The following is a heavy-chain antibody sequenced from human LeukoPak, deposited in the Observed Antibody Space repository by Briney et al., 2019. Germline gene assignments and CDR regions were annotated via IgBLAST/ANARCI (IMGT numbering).Heavy chain of an antibody. CDR3: AREHPDWYFDL. V-gene: IGHV3-48*03. Sequence: GGSLRLSCAASGFTFSSYEMNWVRQAPGKGLEWVSYISSSGSTIYYADSVKGRFTISRDNAKSSLYLQMNSLRAEDTAVYYCAREHPDWYFDLWGRGTLVTVSS. CDR2: ISSSGSTI. CDR1: GFTFSSYE. J-gene: IGHJ2*01.